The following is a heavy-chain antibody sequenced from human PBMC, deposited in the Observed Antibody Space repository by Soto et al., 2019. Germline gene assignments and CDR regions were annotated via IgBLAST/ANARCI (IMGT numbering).Heavy chain of an antibody. Sequence: PGGSLRLSCAASGFTFSSYGMHWVRQAPGKGLEWVAVIWYDGSNKYYADSVKGRFTISRDNSKNTLYLQMNSLRAEDTAVYYCARKMATRDAFDIWGQGTMVTV. CDR3: ARKMATRDAFDI. D-gene: IGHD5-12*01. J-gene: IGHJ3*02. CDR1: GFTFSSYG. V-gene: IGHV3-33*01. CDR2: IWYDGSNK.